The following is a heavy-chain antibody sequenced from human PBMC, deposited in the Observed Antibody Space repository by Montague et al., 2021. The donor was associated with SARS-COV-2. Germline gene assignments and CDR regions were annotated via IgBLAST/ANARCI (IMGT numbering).Heavy chain of an antibody. V-gene: IGHV4-34*01. Sequence: SETLSLTCAVYGGSFSGYYWNWIRQPPGTGLELIWEINHSGSTNYNPSLKSRVTMSVDTSKNQFSLKLSSVTAADTAVYYCARGARQGNGFRLGSFDSWGQGTLVTVSS. CDR1: GGSFSGYY. CDR3: ARGARQGNGFRLGSFDS. CDR2: INHSGST. J-gene: IGHJ4*02. D-gene: IGHD2-8*01.